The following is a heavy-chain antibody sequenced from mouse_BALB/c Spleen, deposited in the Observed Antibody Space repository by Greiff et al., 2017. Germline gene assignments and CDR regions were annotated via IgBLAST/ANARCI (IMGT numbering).Heavy chain of an antibody. V-gene: IGHV2-9*02. Sequence: VMLVESGPGLVAPSQSLSITCTVSGFSLTSYGVHWVRQPPGKGLEWLGVIWAGGSTNYNSALMSRLSISKDNSKSQVFLKMNSLQTDDTAMYYCASNYYGNLDYWGQGTTLTVSS. CDR1: GFSLTSYG. J-gene: IGHJ2*01. CDR2: IWAGGST. CDR3: ASNYYGNLDY. D-gene: IGHD2-1*01.